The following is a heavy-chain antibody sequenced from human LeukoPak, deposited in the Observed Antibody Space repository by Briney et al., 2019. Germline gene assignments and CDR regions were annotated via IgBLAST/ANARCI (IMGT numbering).Heavy chain of an antibody. CDR1: GGTFSSYA. D-gene: IGHD3-22*01. CDR2: IIPILGIA. CDR3: VYDSSGYYYLFDY. J-gene: IGHJ4*02. Sequence: SVKVSCKASGGTFSSYAISWVRQAPGQGLEWMGRIIPILGIANYAQKFQGRVTITADKSTSTAYMELSSLRSEDTAVYYCVYDSSGYYYLFDYWGQGTLVTVSS. V-gene: IGHV1-69*04.